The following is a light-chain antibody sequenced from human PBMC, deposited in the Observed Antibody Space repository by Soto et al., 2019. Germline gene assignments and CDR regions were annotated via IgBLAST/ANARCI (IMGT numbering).Light chain of an antibody. Sequence: QSVLTQPPSVSGAPGQRVTISCTGSSSNIGAGYDVHWYQQLPGTAPKLLIYGNSNRPSGVPDRFSGSKSGTSASLAITGLQAENKADYSCQSYDSSRYAFGPGTKVPVL. CDR1: SSNIGAGYD. CDR2: GNS. CDR3: QSYDSSRYA. J-gene: IGLJ1*01. V-gene: IGLV1-40*01.